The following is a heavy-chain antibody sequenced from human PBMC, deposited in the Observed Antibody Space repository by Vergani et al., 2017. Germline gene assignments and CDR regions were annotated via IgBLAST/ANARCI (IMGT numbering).Heavy chain of an antibody. CDR1: GYTFTSYY. V-gene: IGHV1-46*03. CDR3: ARDRGYCSGGSCYATDFDY. CDR2: INPSGGST. Sequence: QVQLVQSGAEVKKPGASVKVSCKASGYTFTSYYMHWVRQAPGQGLEWMGIINPSGGSTSYAQKFQGRVTMTRDTSTSTLYMELSSLRSEDTAVYYCARDRGYCSGGSCYATDFDYWGQGTLVTVSS. J-gene: IGHJ4*02. D-gene: IGHD2-15*01.